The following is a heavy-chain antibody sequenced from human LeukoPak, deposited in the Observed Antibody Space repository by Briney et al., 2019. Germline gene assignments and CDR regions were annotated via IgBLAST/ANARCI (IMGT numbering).Heavy chain of an antibody. CDR1: GGSFSGYY. Sequence: SETLSFTCAVYGGSFSGYYWSWIRQPPGKGLEWIGEINHSGSTNYNPSLKSRVTISVDTSKNQFSLKLSSVTAADTAMYYCARGFSAPYYDFWSGTQTHWYFDLWGRGTLVTVSS. V-gene: IGHV4-34*01. D-gene: IGHD3-3*01. J-gene: IGHJ2*01. CDR3: ARGFSAPYYDFWSGTQTHWYFDL. CDR2: INHSGST.